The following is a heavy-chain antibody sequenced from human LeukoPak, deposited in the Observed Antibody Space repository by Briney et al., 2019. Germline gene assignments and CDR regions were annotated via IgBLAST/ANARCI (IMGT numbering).Heavy chain of an antibody. CDR3: ARAVTIATRSTGY. CDR2: INTDGSTI. J-gene: IGHJ4*02. V-gene: IGHV3-74*01. CDR1: GFTFSSYR. Sequence: PGGSLRLSCAASGFTFSSYRMHWVPHAPGKGLVWVSRINTDGSTINYAGSVKGRYTISRDNAKNTLYLQRNRLRAEDTAVYYRARAVTIATRSTGYWGQGTLGSVSS. D-gene: IGHD6-6*01.